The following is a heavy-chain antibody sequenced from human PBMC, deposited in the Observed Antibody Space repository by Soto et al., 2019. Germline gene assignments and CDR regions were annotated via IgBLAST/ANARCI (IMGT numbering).Heavy chain of an antibody. CDR3: ARGGWGISSSPYYNNYYYMDI. D-gene: IGHD3-22*01. Sequence: QVQLQQWGAGLLEPSETLSLTCAVHGGTFSAYYWSWIRQAPGKGMEGIGEINHSGSATYSPSLTSGVTTSVDTSKAQFSLRLTPLTAADTTVYFCARGGWGISSSPYYNNYYYMDIWGKGTTVTVSS. J-gene: IGHJ6*03. V-gene: IGHV4-34*01. CDR1: GGTFSAYY. CDR2: INHSGSA.